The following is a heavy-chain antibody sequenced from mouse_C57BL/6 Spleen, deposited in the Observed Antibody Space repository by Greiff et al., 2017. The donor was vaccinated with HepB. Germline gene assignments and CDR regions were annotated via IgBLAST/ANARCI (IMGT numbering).Heavy chain of an antibody. CDR3: ARRGSYYDYAYFDY. D-gene: IGHD2-4*01. Sequence: VQLQQSGAELARPGASVKLSCKASGYTFTSYGISWVKQRTGQGLEWIGEIYPRSGNTYYNEKFKGKATLTADKSSSTAYMELRSLTSEDSAVYFCARRGSYYDYAYFDYWGQGTTLTVSS. CDR2: IYPRSGNT. V-gene: IGHV1-81*01. J-gene: IGHJ2*01. CDR1: GYTFTSYG.